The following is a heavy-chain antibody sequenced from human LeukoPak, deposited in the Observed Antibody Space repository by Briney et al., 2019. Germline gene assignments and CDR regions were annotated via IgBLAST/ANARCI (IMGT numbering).Heavy chain of an antibody. CDR2: IKYDGSTS. D-gene: IGHD4-17*01. J-gene: IGHJ4*02. Sequence: PGGSLRLSCEASGFTFTTYWIHWVRQGPGKGLVWVSRIKYDGSTSNYADSVKGRFTISRDNAKNTVYLQMNSLRAEDTAVYYCAKEGGWVGLRPSHPYYFDYWGQGTLVTVSS. CDR3: AKEGGWVGLRPSHPYYFDY. CDR1: GFTFTTYW. V-gene: IGHV3-74*01.